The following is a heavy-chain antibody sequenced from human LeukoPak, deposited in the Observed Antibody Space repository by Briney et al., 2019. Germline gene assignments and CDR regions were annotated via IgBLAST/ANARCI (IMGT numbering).Heavy chain of an antibody. J-gene: IGHJ2*01. CDR3: AREEAAVTPGNWYFDL. Sequence: SETLSLTCAVYGGSFSGYYWSWIRQPPGKGLEWMGEINHSGSTNYNPSLKSRVTISVDTSKNQFSLKLSSVTAADTAVYYCAREEAAVTPGNWYFDLWGRGTLVTVSS. D-gene: IGHD4-17*01. CDR1: GGSFSGYY. CDR2: INHSGST. V-gene: IGHV4-34*01.